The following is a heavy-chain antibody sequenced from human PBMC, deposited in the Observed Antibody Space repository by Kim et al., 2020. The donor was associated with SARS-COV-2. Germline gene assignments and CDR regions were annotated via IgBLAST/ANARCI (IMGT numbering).Heavy chain of an antibody. V-gene: IGHV1-2*02. J-gene: IGHJ4*02. CDR2: INSKSGGA. CDR1: GYTFIGYY. Sequence: ASVKVSCKASGYTFIGYYMHWVRQAPGQGLEWMGWINSKSGGATYAQKFQGRITMTRDTSISAVYMELSSLKSDDTAVYYCARPAAAMTAPDFWGQGTLV. D-gene: IGHD2-2*01. CDR3: ARPAAAMTAPDF.